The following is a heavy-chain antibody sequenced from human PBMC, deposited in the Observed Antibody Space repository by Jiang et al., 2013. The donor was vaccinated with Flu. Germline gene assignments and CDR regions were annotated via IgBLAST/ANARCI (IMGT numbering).Heavy chain of an antibody. V-gene: IGHV4-59*01. Sequence: PGLVKPSETLSLTCTVSGGSITGYYWSWIRQPPGKGLEWIGYIYYQGNTNYNPSLWSRATLSVDTSDNQFSLKLSSVTAADTAVYYCARFSSGPAVFDHWGQGTLVAVSS. CDR1: GGSITGYY. CDR2: IYYQGNT. D-gene: IGHD3-22*01. J-gene: IGHJ4*02. CDR3: ARFSSGPAVFDH.